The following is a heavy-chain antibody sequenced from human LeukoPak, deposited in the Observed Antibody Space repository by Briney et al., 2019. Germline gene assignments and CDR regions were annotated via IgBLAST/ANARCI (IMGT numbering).Heavy chain of an antibody. CDR2: IYYSGST. CDR1: GGSISSSSYY. V-gene: IGHV4-39*07. Sequence: PSETLSLTCTVSGGSISSSSYYWGWIRQPPGKGLEWIGSIYYSGSTYYNPSLKSRVTISVDTSKNQFSLKLSSVTAADTAVYYCARELYVLRFLEWSSFDYWGQGTLVTVSS. CDR3: ARELYVLRFLEWSSFDY. D-gene: IGHD3-3*01. J-gene: IGHJ4*02.